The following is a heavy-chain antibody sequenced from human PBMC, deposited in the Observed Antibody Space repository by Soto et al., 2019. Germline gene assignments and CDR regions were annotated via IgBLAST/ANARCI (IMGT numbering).Heavy chain of an antibody. D-gene: IGHD3-9*01. V-gene: IGHV4-39*01. CDR1: GGSISSSSYY. Sequence: SETLSLTCTVSGGSISSSSYYGGWIRQPPGKGLEWIGSIYYSGSTYYNPSLKSRVTISVDTSKNQFSLKLSSVTAADTAVYYCARHRGTNDILTGHYSPYSTHVPGTATTLTLSS. J-gene: IGHJ6*03. CDR3: ARHRGTNDILTGHYSPYSTHV. CDR2: IYYSGST.